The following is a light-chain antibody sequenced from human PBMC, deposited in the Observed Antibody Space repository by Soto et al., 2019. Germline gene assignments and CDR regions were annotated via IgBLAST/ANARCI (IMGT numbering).Light chain of an antibody. Sequence: EIIVTQSPATLSVSPGERATLSCRASQSVNNNLAWYQQKPGQAPGLLIYGASTRATGIPSRFGGSGYGTEFTLNISSLQSEDFAIYYCQQYNNWPLLTFGGGTKVEIK. CDR1: QSVNNN. V-gene: IGKV3-15*01. J-gene: IGKJ4*01. CDR2: GAS. CDR3: QQYNNWPLLT.